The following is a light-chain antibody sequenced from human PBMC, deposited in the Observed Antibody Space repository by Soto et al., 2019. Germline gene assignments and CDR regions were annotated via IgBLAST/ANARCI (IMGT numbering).Light chain of an antibody. CDR1: SSDVGVYKY. CDR2: EVS. V-gene: IGLV2-14*01. CDR3: SSFSSSNTLYV. Sequence: QSVLTQPASVSGSPGQSITISCTGTSSDVGVYKYVSWYQHHADKAPKLMIYEVSNRPSGVSNRFSGSKSGNTASLTIYGLQAEDEADYYCSSFSSSNTLYVFGTGTKVTV. J-gene: IGLJ1*01.